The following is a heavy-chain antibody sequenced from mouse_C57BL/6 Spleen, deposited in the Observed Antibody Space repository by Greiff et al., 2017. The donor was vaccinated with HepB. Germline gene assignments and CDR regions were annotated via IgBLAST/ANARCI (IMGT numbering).Heavy chain of an antibody. D-gene: IGHD1-1*01. CDR1: GYTFTDYY. Sequence: EVQLQQSGPELVKPGASVKISCKASGYTFTDYYMNWVKQSHGKSLEWIGDINPNNGGTSYNQKFKGKATLTVDKSSSTAYMELRSLTSEDSAVYYCARGVDYYGSRPHYYAMDYWGQGTSVTVSS. CDR2: INPNNGGT. J-gene: IGHJ4*01. V-gene: IGHV1-26*01. CDR3: ARGVDYYGSRPHYYAMDY.